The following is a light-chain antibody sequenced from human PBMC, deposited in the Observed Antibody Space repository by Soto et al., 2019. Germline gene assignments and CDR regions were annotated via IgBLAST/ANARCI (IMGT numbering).Light chain of an antibody. Sequence: QSVLTQPASVSGSPGQSITISCTGTSSDVGGYNYVSWYQHHPGNAPKLIIHDVYKRPSGVPDRFSASKSGNTASLTISGLQIEDEGDYYCCSFAGASILYVFGTGTKLTVL. J-gene: IGLJ1*01. CDR1: SSDVGGYNY. V-gene: IGLV2-14*03. CDR3: CSFAGASILYV. CDR2: DVY.